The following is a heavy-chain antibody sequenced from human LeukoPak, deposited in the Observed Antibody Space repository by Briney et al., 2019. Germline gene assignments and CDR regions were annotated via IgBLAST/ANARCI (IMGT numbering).Heavy chain of an antibody. CDR2: ISSSSSYI. Sequence: GGSLRLSCAASGFTFSSYSMIGARQAPGKGLEWVSFISSSSSYIYYADSVKGRFTISRDNAKNSLYLHMNSLRAEDTAVYYCASVRRGGLGAGGDSLDYWGQGTLVTVSS. V-gene: IGHV3-21*01. D-gene: IGHD3-16*01. CDR1: GFTFSSYS. CDR3: ASVRRGGLGAGGDSLDY. J-gene: IGHJ4*02.